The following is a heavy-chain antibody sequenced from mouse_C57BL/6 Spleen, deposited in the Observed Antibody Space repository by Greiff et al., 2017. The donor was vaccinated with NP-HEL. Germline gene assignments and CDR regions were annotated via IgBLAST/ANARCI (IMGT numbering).Heavy chain of an antibody. D-gene: IGHD2-4*01. CDR1: GYTFTSYG. J-gene: IGHJ3*01. CDR3: ARSIYYDYMFAY. Sequence: QVQLKQSGAELARPGASVKLSCKASGYTFTSYGISWVKQRTGQGLEWIGEIYPRSGNTYYNEKFKGKATLTADKSSSTAYMELRSLTSEDSAVYFCARSIYYDYMFAYWGQGTLVTVSA. CDR2: IYPRSGNT. V-gene: IGHV1-81*01.